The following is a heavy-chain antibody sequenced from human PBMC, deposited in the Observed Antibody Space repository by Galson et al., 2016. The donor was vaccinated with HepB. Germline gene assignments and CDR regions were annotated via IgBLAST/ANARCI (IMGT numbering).Heavy chain of an antibody. CDR1: GFDLSRAD. CDR3: VREGRGPLMRRHFDS. J-gene: IGHJ4*02. CDR2: ISGDGGPK. Sequence: SLRLSCAVSGFDLSRADMHWVRQTPTKGLEWLTFISGDGGPKSYAESVRGRFSISKDISRNTVSLLMNSLRVGDTALYYCVREGRGPLMRRHFDSWGQGTLVSVSS. D-gene: IGHD3-10*01. V-gene: IGHV3-30*03.